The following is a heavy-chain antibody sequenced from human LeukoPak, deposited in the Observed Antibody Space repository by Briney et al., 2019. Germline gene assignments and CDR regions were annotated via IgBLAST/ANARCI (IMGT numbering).Heavy chain of an antibody. V-gene: IGHV3-48*03. D-gene: IGHD5-12*01. J-gene: IGHJ4*02. CDR1: GFTFSSYE. CDR2: IGSSGSPI. CDR3: ARGGGEGGYHWNYFYY. Sequence: GGSLRLSCAPFGFTFSSYEMNWVRQAPGKGLEWVSYIGSSGSPIYYADSVKGRFTISRDNAKNSLYLQMNSRRAEDTAGYYCARGGGEGGYHWNYFYYWGQGALVTVPS.